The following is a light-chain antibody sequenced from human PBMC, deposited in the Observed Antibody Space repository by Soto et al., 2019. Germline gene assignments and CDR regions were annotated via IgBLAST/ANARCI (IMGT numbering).Light chain of an antibody. CDR3: SSYTATRTVV. CDR1: SSDVGGYKH. V-gene: IGLV2-14*03. J-gene: IGLJ3*02. Sequence: QSALTQPASVSGSPGQSITIACTGTSSDVGGYKHVSWYQVHPGKAPRLVIYDVSIRPPAVSDRFSGSTSGNTASLTISGLQAEDEADYYCSSYTATRTVVFGGGTQLTVL. CDR2: DVS.